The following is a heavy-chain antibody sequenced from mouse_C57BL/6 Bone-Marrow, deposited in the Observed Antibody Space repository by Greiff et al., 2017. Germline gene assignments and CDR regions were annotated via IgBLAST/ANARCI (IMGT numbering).Heavy chain of an antibody. CDR1: GSTFTNYW. CDR3: AREEGLLRACAFDY. D-gene: IGHD1-1*01. Sequence: VQLQESGAELVRPGTSVKMSCKASGSTFTNYWIGWAKQRPGHGLEWIGEIYPGGGYTKSNEKFKGKARLTADKPASTACIQFSSLTSEDSAVDDCAREEGLLRACAFDYWGQGTTVTVSS. J-gene: IGHJ4*01. V-gene: IGHV1-63*01. CDR2: IYPGGGYT.